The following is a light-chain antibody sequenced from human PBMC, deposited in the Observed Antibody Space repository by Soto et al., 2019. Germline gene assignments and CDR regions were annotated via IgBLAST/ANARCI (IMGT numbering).Light chain of an antibody. Sequence: EIVMTQSRSTLSGSEGERATRSCAASQSVSSNLAWYQQKPPQAPRLLVYGASTRATGIPVRFSGSASGTEFTPTISSLQSQDFAVYYCQQYSNWLTWTFGQGTKVDIK. CDR2: GAS. J-gene: IGKJ1*01. CDR1: QSVSSN. V-gene: IGKV3-15*01. CDR3: QQYSNWLTWT.